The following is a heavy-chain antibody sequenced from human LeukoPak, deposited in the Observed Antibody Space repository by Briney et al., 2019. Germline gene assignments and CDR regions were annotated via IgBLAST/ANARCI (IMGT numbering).Heavy chain of an antibody. D-gene: IGHD3-10*01. CDR1: GFTFSSYW. J-gene: IGHJ4*01. CDR2: INSDGSST. CDR3: ARAVYYSNYLGY. Sequence: GGSLTLSCAASGFTFSSYWMHWVRQAPGKGLVWVSRINSDGSSTNYADSVKGRFTISRDNAKNTLYLQMNSLRAEDTAMYYCARAVYYSNYLGYWGQGTLVTVSS. V-gene: IGHV3-74*01.